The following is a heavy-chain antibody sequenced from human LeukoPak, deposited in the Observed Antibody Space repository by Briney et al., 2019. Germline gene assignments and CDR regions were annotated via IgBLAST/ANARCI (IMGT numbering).Heavy chain of an antibody. CDR2: INHSGST. V-gene: IGHV4-4*02. J-gene: IGHJ4*02. Sequence: PSETLSLTCAVSGGSISSSNWWSWVRQPPGKGLEWIGEINHSGSTNYNPSLKSRVTISVDTSKNQFSLKLSSVAAADTAVYYCARYSSGWYETLSAFDYWGQGTLVTVSS. CDR1: GGSISSSNW. D-gene: IGHD6-19*01. CDR3: ARYSSGWYETLSAFDY.